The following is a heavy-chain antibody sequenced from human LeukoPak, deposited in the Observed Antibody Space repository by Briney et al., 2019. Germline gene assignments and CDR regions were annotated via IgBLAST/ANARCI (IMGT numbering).Heavy chain of an antibody. D-gene: IGHD6-13*01. CDR1: GYTFTSYG. V-gene: IGHV1-18*01. J-gene: IGHJ4*02. Sequence: GASVKVSCKASGYTFTSYGISWVRQAPGQGLEWMGWISAYNGNTNYAQKLQGRVTMTTDTSTSTAYMELSRLRSDDTAVYYCARAAWLRSSSWMAPDYWGQGTLVTVSS. CDR3: ARAAWLRSSSWMAPDY. CDR2: ISAYNGNT.